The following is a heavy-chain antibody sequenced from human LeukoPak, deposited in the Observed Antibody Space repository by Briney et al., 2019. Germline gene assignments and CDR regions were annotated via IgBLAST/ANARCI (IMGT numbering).Heavy chain of an antibody. CDR2: IYYSGST. Sequence: PSETLSLTCTVSGGSISSYYWSWIRQPPGKGLEWIGYIYYSGSTNYNPSLKSRVTILVDTSKNQFSLKLSSVTAADTAVYYCAREYLDAFDIWGQGTMVTVSS. CDR1: GGSISSYY. V-gene: IGHV4-59*01. J-gene: IGHJ3*02. CDR3: AREYLDAFDI. D-gene: IGHD1-20*01.